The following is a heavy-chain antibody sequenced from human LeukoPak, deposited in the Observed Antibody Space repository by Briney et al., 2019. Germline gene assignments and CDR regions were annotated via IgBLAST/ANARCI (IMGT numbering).Heavy chain of an antibody. CDR1: GYTFTSYG. CDR2: ISAYNGNT. CDR3: ARDPPRFLEWLLPQGYYYYGMDV. Sequence: ASVKVSCKASGYTFTSYGISWVRQAPGQGLEWMGWISAYNGNTNYAQKLQGRVTMTTDTSMSTAYMELRSLRSDDTAVYYCARDPPRFLEWLLPQGYYYYGMDVWGQGTTVTVSS. D-gene: IGHD3-3*01. V-gene: IGHV1-18*01. J-gene: IGHJ6*02.